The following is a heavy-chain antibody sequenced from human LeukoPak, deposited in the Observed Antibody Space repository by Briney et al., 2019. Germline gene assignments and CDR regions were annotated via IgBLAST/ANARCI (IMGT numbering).Heavy chain of an antibody. CDR3: AREETAYCGGDCYSFDAFDI. CDR2: IDHSGST. J-gene: IGHJ3*02. CDR1: GGSFSDYY. D-gene: IGHD2-21*02. V-gene: IGHV4-34*01. Sequence: SETLSLTCAVYGGSFSDYYWSWIRQPPGKGLEWIGEIDHSGSTNYNPSLKSRVTISLDTSKNQFSLKLSSVTAADTAVYYCAREETAYCGGDCYSFDAFDIWGQGTMVTVSS.